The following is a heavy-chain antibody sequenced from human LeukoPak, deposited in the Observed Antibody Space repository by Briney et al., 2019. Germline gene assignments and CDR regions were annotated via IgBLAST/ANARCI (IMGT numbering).Heavy chain of an antibody. CDR2: ISAYNGNT. J-gene: IGHJ6*02. CDR1: GYTFTSYG. Sequence: ASVKVSCKASGYTFTSYGISWVRQAPGQGLEWMGWISAYNGNTNYAQKLQGRVTMTRDTSTSTAYMELRSLRSDDTAVYYCARGAYYSDSSGLNYYYYYGMDVWGQGTTVTVSS. D-gene: IGHD3-22*01. CDR3: ARGAYYSDSSGLNYYYYYGMDV. V-gene: IGHV1-18*01.